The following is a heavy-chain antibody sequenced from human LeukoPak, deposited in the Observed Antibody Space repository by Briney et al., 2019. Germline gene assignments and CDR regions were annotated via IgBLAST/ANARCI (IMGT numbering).Heavy chain of an antibody. Sequence: GGSLRLSCAASGFTFSTYAMSWVRQAPGKGLEWVSTINNSGGSTYYADSVKGRFTISRDNSKNTLYLQMNSLRAEDTAVYYCAKIGGEGDAFDIWGQGTMVTVSS. J-gene: IGHJ3*02. CDR1: GFTFSTYA. V-gene: IGHV3-23*01. CDR3: AKIGGEGDAFDI. CDR2: INNSGGST. D-gene: IGHD2-15*01.